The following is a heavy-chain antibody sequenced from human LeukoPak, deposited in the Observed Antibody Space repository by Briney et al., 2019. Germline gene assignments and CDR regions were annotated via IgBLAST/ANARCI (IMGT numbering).Heavy chain of an antibody. CDR1: GYTFTSYY. CDR3: AGVLDYDYVWGSFDY. V-gene: IGHV1-46*01. CDR2: INPSGGST. Sequence: ASVKVSCKASGYTFTSYYMHWVRQAPGQGLEWMGIINPSGGSTSYAQKFQGRVTMTRYMSTITVYMELSSLRSEDTSVYYCAGVLDYDYVWGSFDYWGQGTLVTVSS. D-gene: IGHD3-16*01. J-gene: IGHJ4*02.